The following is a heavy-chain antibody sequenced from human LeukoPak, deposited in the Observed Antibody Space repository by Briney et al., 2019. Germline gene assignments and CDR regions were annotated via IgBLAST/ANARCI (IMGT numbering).Heavy chain of an antibody. D-gene: IGHD3-10*01. CDR2: TYYRSKWYS. CDR1: GDSVSSNSAA. V-gene: IGHV6-1*01. Sequence: SQTLSLTCAISGDSVSSNSAAWNWIRQSPSRGLEWLGRTYYRSKWYSDYAFSVKSRITINPDTSKNQFSLQLNSVTPEDTAVYYCSRVHKAFDGARDTFDIWGQGTMVTVSS. CDR3: SRVHKAFDGARDTFDI. J-gene: IGHJ3*02.